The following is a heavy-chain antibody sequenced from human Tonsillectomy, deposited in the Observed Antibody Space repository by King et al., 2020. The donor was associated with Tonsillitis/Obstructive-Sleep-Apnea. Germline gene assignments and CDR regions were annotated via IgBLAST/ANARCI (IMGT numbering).Heavy chain of an antibody. CDR1: GFSLRTYG. Sequence: GQLVQSGGGVVQPGNSLTISCAASGFSLRTYGMHWARQAPGKGLEWVAVLWYDGTNKYYADSVKGRFTVSRDNSKNTLYLQMNSLRAEDTAVYYCARDQLSSDNHADYWGQGTLVTVSS. V-gene: IGHV3-33*01. D-gene: IGHD2-15*01. J-gene: IGHJ4*02. CDR2: LWYDGTNK. CDR3: ARDQLSSDNHADY.